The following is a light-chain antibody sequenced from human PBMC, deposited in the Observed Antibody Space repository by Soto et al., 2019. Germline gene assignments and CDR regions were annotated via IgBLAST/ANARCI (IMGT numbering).Light chain of an antibody. V-gene: IGLV2-14*03. CDR1: VXDVGGYNS. J-gene: IGLJ1*01. CDR2: EVR. Sequence: QSVLTQPASVSGSPGQSVTISCSGTVXDVGGYNSVSWYQQHPGKAPRLIIYEVRRRPSGVSNRFSGSQSANTASLTISGLQAEDEADYYCSSFTTSTTYVFGSGTKVTVL. CDR3: SSFTTSTTYV.